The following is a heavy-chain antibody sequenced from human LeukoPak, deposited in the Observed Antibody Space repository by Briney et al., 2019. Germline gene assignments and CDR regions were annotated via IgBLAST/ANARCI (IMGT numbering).Heavy chain of an antibody. V-gene: IGHV3-21*01. D-gene: IGHD3-10*01. CDR2: SGTRSGTK. CDR1: GFTLSSLA. CDR3: NPLSGFDY. J-gene: IGHJ4*02. Sequence: NPGGSLRLSCAASGFTLSSLAMHWVRQAPGKGLEWVSSSGTRSGTKYYADSVMGRFTISRDSAMNSVSLQINSLRAEDTAVYYCNPLSGFDYWGQGTLVTVSS.